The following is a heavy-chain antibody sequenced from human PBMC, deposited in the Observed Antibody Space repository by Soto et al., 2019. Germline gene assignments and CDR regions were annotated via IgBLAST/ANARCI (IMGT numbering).Heavy chain of an antibody. Sequence: EVQLLESGGGLVQPGGSLRLSCAASGFTFSSYAMSWVRQAPGKGLEWVSAISGSGGSTYYADSVKGRFTISRDNSKNTLYLQMNSLRAEDTAVYYCGKAKDSSSWYPVYFQHWGQGTLVTVSS. J-gene: IGHJ1*01. V-gene: IGHV3-23*01. CDR2: ISGSGGST. CDR3: GKAKDSSSWYPVYFQH. D-gene: IGHD6-13*01. CDR1: GFTFSSYA.